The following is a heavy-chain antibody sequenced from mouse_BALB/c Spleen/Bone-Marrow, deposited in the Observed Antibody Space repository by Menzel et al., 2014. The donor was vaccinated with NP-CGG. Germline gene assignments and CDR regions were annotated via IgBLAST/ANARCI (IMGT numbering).Heavy chain of an antibody. CDR1: GYAFSSSW. CDR3: ARSDGYRVMDY. J-gene: IGHJ4*01. D-gene: IGHD2-3*01. V-gene: IGHV1-82*01. CDR2: IYPGDGDI. Sequence: VQRVESGPELVKPGASVKISCKASGYAFSSSWVNWVKQRPGQGLEWIGRIYPGDGDINYNGKFKGKATLTADKSSSTAYMQLSSLTSVDSAVYFCARSDGYRVMDYCGQGTSVTVSS.